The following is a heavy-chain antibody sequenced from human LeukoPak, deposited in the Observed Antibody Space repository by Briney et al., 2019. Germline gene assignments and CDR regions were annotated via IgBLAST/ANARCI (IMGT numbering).Heavy chain of an antibody. J-gene: IGHJ4*02. CDR3: AKGKKMTVAGLFDY. CDR2: ISWNSGGI. Sequence: SRTLACPPSGSTFDDYAMHWVRQLPGRGLEWVSGISWNSGGIGYADSVKGRFTISRDNAKNSLYLQMNSLRADDTALYYCAKGKKMTVAGLFDYWGQGTLVTVSS. D-gene: IGHD6-19*01. V-gene: IGHV3-9*01. CDR1: GSTFDDYA.